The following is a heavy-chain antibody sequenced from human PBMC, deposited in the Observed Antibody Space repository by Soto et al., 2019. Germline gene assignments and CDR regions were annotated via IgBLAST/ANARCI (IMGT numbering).Heavy chain of an antibody. D-gene: IGHD3-10*01. CDR2: INPNSGGT. V-gene: IGHV1-2*02. Sequence: GASVKVSCKASGYTFTGYYMHWVRQAPGQGLEWMGWINPNSGGTNYAQNFQGRVTMTRDTSISTAYMELSRLKFDDTAVYYCARDRGGTEYYGSGTYYRFFPCDYWGQGTLVTVSS. J-gene: IGHJ4*02. CDR3: ARDRGGTEYYGSGTYYRFFPCDY. CDR1: GYTFTGYY.